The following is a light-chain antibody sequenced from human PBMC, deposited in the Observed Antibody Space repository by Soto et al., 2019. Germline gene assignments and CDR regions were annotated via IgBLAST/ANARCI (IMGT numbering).Light chain of an antibody. J-gene: IGKJ5*01. CDR2: GIS. CDR3: QQHGQWPIT. Sequence: EIVLTQSPVTPSLSPGERATLSCRSSQSVSSKYLAWYQQKPGQAPRLLIYGISKRATDIPERFSGSGSGTEFTLTISSLQPEDFETYYCQQHGQWPITFGQGTRLEIK. CDR1: QSVSSKY. V-gene: IGKV3-20*01.